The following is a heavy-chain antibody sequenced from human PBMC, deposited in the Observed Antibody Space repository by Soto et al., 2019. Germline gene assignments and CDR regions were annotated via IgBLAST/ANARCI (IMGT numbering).Heavy chain of an antibody. CDR3: AKDLXGYCTTTSCYTYFGLDV. Sequence: PGGSLRLSCAASGFTFSSYVMRWGRQAPGKGLEWVAVISYDGSNKYYADSVKGRFTISRDNSKHTLYLQMNSLRPEDTAVYYCAKDLXGYCTTTSCYTYFGLDVWGQGTTVTVSS. CDR1: GFTFSSYV. D-gene: IGHD2-2*01. V-gene: IGHV3-30*18. J-gene: IGHJ6*02. CDR2: ISYDGSNK.